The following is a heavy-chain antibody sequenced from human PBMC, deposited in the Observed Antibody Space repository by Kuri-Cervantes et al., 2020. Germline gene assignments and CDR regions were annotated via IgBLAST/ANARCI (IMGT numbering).Heavy chain of an antibody. CDR3: ASGYGSGSYHYYGTDV. D-gene: IGHD3-10*01. CDR1: GYTFTSYG. CDR2: ISAYNGNT. Sequence: ASVKVSCKASGYTFTSYGISWVRQAPGQGLEWMGWISAYNGNTNYAQKLQGRVTMTTDTSTSTAYMELRSLRSDDTAVYYCASGYGSGSYHYYGTDVWGQGTTVTVSS. V-gene: IGHV1-18*01. J-gene: IGHJ6*02.